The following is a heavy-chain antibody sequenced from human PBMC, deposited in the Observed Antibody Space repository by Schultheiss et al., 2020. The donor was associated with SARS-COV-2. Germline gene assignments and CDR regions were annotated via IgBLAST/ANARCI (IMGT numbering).Heavy chain of an antibody. Sequence: SETLSLTCAVYGGSFSGYYWSWIRQPPGKGLEWIGEINHSGSTNYNPSLKSRVTISVDTSKNQFSLRLSSVTAADTAMYYCARGANWDDAFHIWGQGTMVTGSS. J-gene: IGHJ3*02. CDR2: INHSGST. CDR1: GGSFSGYY. CDR3: ARGANWDDAFHI. V-gene: IGHV4-34*01. D-gene: IGHD7-27*01.